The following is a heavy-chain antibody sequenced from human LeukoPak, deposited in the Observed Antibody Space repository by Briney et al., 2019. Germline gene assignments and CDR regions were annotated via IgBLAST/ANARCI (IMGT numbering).Heavy chain of an antibody. CDR2: INSDGSST. D-gene: IGHD2-15*01. CDR1: GFTFSSYW. J-gene: IGHJ3*02. V-gene: IGHV3-74*01. CDR3: ARHHCSGGSCYSGDAFDI. Sequence: GGSLRLSCAASGFTFSSYWMHWVRQAPGKGLVWVSRINSDGSSTSYADSVKGRFTISRDNAKNTLYLQMNSLRAEDTAVYYCARHHCSGGSCYSGDAFDIWGQGTMVTVSS.